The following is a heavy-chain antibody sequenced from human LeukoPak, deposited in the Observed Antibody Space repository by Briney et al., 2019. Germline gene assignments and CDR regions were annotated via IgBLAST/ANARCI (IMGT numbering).Heavy chain of an antibody. J-gene: IGHJ4*02. Sequence: SETLSLTCTVSGGSISSYYWSWIRQPPGKGLEWIGYIYYSGSTNYNPSLKSRVTISVDTSKNQFSLKLSSVTAADTAVYYCATLGGYSYGSRFDYWGQGTLVTVSS. V-gene: IGHV4-59*12. D-gene: IGHD5-18*01. CDR3: ATLGGYSYGSRFDY. CDR1: GGSISSYY. CDR2: IYYSGST.